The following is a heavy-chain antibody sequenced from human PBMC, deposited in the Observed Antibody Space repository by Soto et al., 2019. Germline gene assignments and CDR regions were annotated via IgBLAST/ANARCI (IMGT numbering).Heavy chain of an antibody. CDR3: ARDVLDIVVVPAATPYFDY. V-gene: IGHV3-30-3*01. CDR2: ISYDGSNK. Sequence: QVQLVESGGGVVQPGRSLRLSCAASGFTFSSYAMHWVRQAPGKGLEWVAVISYDGSNKYYADSVKGRFTISRDNSKNTLYLQINSLRADDTAVYYCARDVLDIVVVPAATPYFDYRGQGTLVTVSS. D-gene: IGHD2-2*03. CDR1: GFTFSSYA. J-gene: IGHJ4*02.